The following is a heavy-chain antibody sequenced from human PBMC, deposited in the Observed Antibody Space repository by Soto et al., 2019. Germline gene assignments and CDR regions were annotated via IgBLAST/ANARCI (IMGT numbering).Heavy chain of an antibody. J-gene: IGHJ6*02. CDR2: IYYSGST. CDR1: CGSISSYY. Sequence: SETLSLTCTVSCGSISSYYWSWIRQPPGKGLEWIGYIYYSGSTNYNPSLKSRVTISVDTSKNQFSLKLSSVTAADTAVYYCAREDSSPDYYYYYGMDVWGQGTTVTVSS. V-gene: IGHV4-59*01. D-gene: IGHD6-6*01. CDR3: AREDSSPDYYYYYGMDV.